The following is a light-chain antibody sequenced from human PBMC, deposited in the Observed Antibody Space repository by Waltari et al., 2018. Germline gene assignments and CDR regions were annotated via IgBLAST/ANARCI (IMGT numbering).Light chain of an antibody. J-gene: IGLJ2*01. CDR2: EVT. CDR1: SHDVGNYDL. CDR3: CSYSGDLSFGVV. Sequence: QSALTQPASVSGSPGQSITISCTGTSHDVGNYDLVSWYQQHPGKAPKLIIYEVTKRPSGFSNRFSGSKSGTTASLTISGLHTEDEGDYYCCSYSGDLSFGVVFGGGTKLTVL. V-gene: IGLV2-23*02.